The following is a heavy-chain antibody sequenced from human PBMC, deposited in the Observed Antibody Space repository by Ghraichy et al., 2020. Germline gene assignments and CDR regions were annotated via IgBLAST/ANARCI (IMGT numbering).Heavy chain of an antibody. Sequence: ASVKVSCKASGYTFTSYDINWVRQATGQGLEWMGWMNPNSGNTGYAQKFQGRVTMTRNTSISTAYMELSSLRSEDTAVYYCAGGGGNSGYYYYYGMDVWGQGTTVTVSS. CDR1: GYTFTSYD. J-gene: IGHJ6*02. CDR2: MNPNSGNT. V-gene: IGHV1-8*01. CDR3: AGGGGNSGYYYYYGMDV. D-gene: IGHD4-23*01.